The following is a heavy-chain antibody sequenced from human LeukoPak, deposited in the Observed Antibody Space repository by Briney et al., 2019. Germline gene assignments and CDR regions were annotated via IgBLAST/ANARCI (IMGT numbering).Heavy chain of an antibody. V-gene: IGHV4-4*09. CDR2: IYSSGST. D-gene: IGHD6-19*01. CDR1: GGSISDNY. CDR3: ARRRFAVPGTVWFDP. J-gene: IGHJ5*02. Sequence: ASETLSLTCTVSGGSISDNYWSWIRQPPGKGLEWIGYIYSSGSTAYNPSLEGRVTISIDTSQSQFSLQLTSVTAADMAVYYCARRRFAVPGTVWFDPWGQGIRVTVSS.